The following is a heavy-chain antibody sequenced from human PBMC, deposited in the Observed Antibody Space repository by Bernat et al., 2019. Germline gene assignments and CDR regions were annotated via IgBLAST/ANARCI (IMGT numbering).Heavy chain of an antibody. CDR3: ASEPYYYDSSGYYGNY. D-gene: IGHD3-22*01. J-gene: IGHJ4*02. V-gene: IGHV4-30-4*01. CDR2: IYYSGST. CDR1: GGSISSGDYY. Sequence: QVQLQESGPGLVKPSQTLSLTCTVSGGSISSGDYYWSWIRQPPGNGLEWIGYIYYSGSTYYNPSLKSRVTISVDTSKNQFSLKLSSVTAADTAVYYCASEPYYYDSSGYYGNYWGQGTLVTVSS.